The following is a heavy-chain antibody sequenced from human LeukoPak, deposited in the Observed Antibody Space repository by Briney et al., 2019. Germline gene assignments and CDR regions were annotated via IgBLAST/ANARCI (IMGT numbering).Heavy chain of an antibody. CDR1: GGTFSSYA. Sequence: SVKVSCKASGGTFSSYAISWVRQAPGQGLEWMGGIIPIFGTANYAQKFQGRVTITADESTSTAYMELSSLRSEDTAVYYCARDEQDSSSWYARWFDPWGQGTLVTVSS. CDR3: ARDEQDSSSWYARWFDP. J-gene: IGHJ5*02. D-gene: IGHD6-13*01. V-gene: IGHV1-69*13. CDR2: IIPIFGTA.